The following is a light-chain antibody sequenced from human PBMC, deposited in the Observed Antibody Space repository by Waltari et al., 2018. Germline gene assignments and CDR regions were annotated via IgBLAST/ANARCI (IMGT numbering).Light chain of an antibody. CDR2: GVS. CDR3: HLYGSART. J-gene: IGKJ4*01. Sequence: NVLTQSPGTLSLSPGARATLSCRASQSVTNHYLAWYQRQPGQAPRLLIYGVSSRATCIPDRFSGNGSGTDFTLTIGRLEPEDSAVYFCHLYGSARTFGGGTRVEIK. V-gene: IGKV3-20*01. CDR1: QSVTNHY.